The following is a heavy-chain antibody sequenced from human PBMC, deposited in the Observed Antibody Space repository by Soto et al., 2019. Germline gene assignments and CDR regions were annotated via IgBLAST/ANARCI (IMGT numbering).Heavy chain of an antibody. CDR3: AAVDYDILTGYYSHYGMDV. CDR1: GGTFSSYA. V-gene: IGHV1-69*05. CDR2: IIPIFGTA. Sequence: SVKVSCKASGGTFSSYAISWVRQAPGQGLEWMGGIIPIFGTANYAQKFQERVTITRDMSTSTAYMELSSLRSEDTAVYYCAAVDYDILTGYYSHYGMDVWGQGTTVTVSS. J-gene: IGHJ6*02. D-gene: IGHD3-9*01.